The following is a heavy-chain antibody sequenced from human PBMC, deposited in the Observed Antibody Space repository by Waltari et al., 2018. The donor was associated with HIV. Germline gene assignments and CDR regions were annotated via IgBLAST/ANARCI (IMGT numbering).Heavy chain of an antibody. D-gene: IGHD1-26*01. CDR1: GFTFYNYW. CDR2: IKDDGSEK. CDR3: ARIGTFPHNYAINF. V-gene: IGHV3-7*01. J-gene: IGHJ6*02. Sequence: EVKLMESGGGLVQSGGSLRLSCAASGFTFYNYWMVWVRQTPVKGLEWVANIKDDGSEKYYMGSVQGRFAISRDNAKNSMVLQMNSLTAEDTAVYYCARIGTFPHNYAINFWGQGTTVTVSS.